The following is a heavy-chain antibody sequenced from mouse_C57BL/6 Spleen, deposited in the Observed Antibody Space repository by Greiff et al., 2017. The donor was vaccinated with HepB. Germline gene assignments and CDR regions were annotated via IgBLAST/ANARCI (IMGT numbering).Heavy chain of an antibody. J-gene: IGHJ1*03. D-gene: IGHD2-1*01. V-gene: IGHV1-42*01. CDR3: ARSGGNYPYWYFDV. Sequence: VQLQQSGPELVKPGASVKISCKASGYSFTGYYMNWVKQSPEKSLEWIGEINPSTGGTTYNQKFKAKATLTVDKSSSTAYMQLKSLTSEDSAVYYCARSGGNYPYWYFDVWGTGTTVTVSS. CDR2: INPSTGGT. CDR1: GYSFTGYY.